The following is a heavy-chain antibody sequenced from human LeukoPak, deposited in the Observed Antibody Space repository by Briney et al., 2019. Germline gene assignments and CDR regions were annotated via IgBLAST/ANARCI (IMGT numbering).Heavy chain of an antibody. CDR1: GGSISSSNW. CDR2: IYHSGST. CDR3: ARGSGGDYPFDY. V-gene: IGHV4-4*02. J-gene: IGHJ4*02. Sequence: SETLSLTCAVSGGSISSSNWWSWVRQPPGKGLEWIGEIYHSGSTNYNPSLKSRVTMSVDTSKNQFSLKLSSVTAADTAVYYCARGSGGDYPFDYWGQGTLVTVSS. D-gene: IGHD4-17*01.